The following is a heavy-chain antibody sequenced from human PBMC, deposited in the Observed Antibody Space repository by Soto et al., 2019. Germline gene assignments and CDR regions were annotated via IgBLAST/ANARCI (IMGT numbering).Heavy chain of an antibody. CDR2: ITFDERKK. CDR3: ARAGLSGFNKEWYAPWFDS. CDR1: GFTFSNYA. D-gene: IGHD3-3*01. Sequence: QVHLVESGGGVVQTGRSLRLSCATSGFTFSNYAMHWVRQAPGKGLEWVAFITFDERKKYYADSVKGRFTTSRDTSANSLYLQMNSLTVEDTAVYYCARAGLSGFNKEWYAPWFDSWGQGTLVTLSS. J-gene: IGHJ5*01. V-gene: IGHV3-30*03.